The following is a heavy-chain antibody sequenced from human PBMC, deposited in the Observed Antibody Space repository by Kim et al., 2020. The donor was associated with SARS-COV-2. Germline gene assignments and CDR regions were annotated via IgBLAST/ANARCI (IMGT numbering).Heavy chain of an antibody. CDR1: GFTFGSYS. CDR2: IRSSRSYI. CDR3: ARDLKCMDA. Sequence: GGSLRLSCAASGFTFGSYSMNWVRQAPGKGLEWVSSIRSSRSYIYYADSVKGRFTISRDNAKNSLYLQMNSLRAEDTAVYYCARDLKCMDAWGQRTTVT. J-gene: IGHJ6*02. V-gene: IGHV3-21*01.